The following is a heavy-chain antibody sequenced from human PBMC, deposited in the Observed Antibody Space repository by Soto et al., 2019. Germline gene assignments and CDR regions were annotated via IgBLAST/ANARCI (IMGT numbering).Heavy chain of an antibody. J-gene: IGHJ5*02. CDR2: ISAYNGNT. Sequence: GASVKVSCKASGYTFTSYGISWVRQAPGQGLEWMGWISAYNGNTNYAQKLQGRVTMTTDTSTSTAYMELRSLRSDDTAVYYCARVSACIGGSCYGHSVDPSGQGTLVTVSS. V-gene: IGHV1-18*01. CDR1: GYTFTSYG. D-gene: IGHD2-15*01. CDR3: ARVSACIGGSCYGHSVDP.